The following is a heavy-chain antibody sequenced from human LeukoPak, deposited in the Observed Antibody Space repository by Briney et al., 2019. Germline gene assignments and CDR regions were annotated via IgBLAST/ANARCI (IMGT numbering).Heavy chain of an antibody. CDR1: GFTFSSYA. D-gene: IGHD5-12*01. J-gene: IGHJ4*02. CDR3: AKDSRGYSGYNFDY. Sequence: GGSLRLSCAASGFTFSSYAMSWVRQAPGKGLEWVSAISGSGSSTYYADSVKGRFTISRDNSKNTLYLQMNSLRAEDTAVYYCAKDSRGYSGYNFDYWGQGTLVTVSS. CDR2: ISGSGSST. V-gene: IGHV3-23*01.